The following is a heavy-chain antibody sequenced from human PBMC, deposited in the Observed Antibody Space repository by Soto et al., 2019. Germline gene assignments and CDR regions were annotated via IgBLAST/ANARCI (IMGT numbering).Heavy chain of an antibody. D-gene: IGHD2-21*01. Sequence: QVHLQESGPGLVKPSETLSLTCTVSGVSIHNSHSFWAWIRQPPGKGLQFIASVYHNGGAHYNSSLRSRVTISVDTANNQVALRMRSLTAADTAFYYCGRVVESATRDTDPDSWGQGILVTVSS. CDR1: GVSIHNSHSF. V-gene: IGHV4-39*01. J-gene: IGHJ5*01. CDR3: GRVVESATRDTDPDS. CDR2: VYHNGGA.